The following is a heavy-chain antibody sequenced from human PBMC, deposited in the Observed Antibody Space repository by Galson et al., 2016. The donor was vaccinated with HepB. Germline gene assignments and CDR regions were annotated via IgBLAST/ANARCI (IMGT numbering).Heavy chain of an antibody. CDR1: GFSFRDYG. CDR3: ARTWRQNSFDF. V-gene: IGHV3-11*04. CDR2: IKTSGDTI. D-gene: IGHD1-7*01. J-gene: IGHJ4*02. Sequence: SLRLSCAVSGFSFRDYGMSWVRQAPGHAPEWVAFIKTSGDTIHYADSAKGRFTISRDNVKNSLSLDMSSLRVEDTAVHYCARTWRQNSFDFWGQGTLVTVSS.